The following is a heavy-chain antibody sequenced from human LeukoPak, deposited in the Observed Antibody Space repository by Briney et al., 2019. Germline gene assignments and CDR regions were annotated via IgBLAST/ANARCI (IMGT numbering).Heavy chain of an antibody. J-gene: IGHJ3*02. V-gene: IGHV4-39*07. CDR3: ARLGITVTTDGGDAFDI. CDR2: IYYHENT. D-gene: IGHD4-17*01. Sequence: SETLSLTCTVSGGSISSSSDYWGWIRQAPGKGLEWIGSIYYHENTYYNSSLKSRVTISVDMSKNQFSLKLSSVTAADTAVYYCARLGITVTTDGGDAFDIWGQGTMVTVSS. CDR1: GGSISSSSDY.